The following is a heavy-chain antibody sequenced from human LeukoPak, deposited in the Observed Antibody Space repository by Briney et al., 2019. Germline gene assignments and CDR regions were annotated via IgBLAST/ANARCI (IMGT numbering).Heavy chain of an antibody. CDR1: GFTFSSYA. CDR3: AISGCIEARPKNWFDP. V-gene: IGHV3-30*04. Sequence: GGSLRLSCAASGFTFSSYAMHWVRQAPGKGLEWVAIIPYDGSNKYYADSVKGRFTISRDNSKNPLYLQMNSLRAEDTAVYYFAISGCIEARPKNWFDPWGKGTLVTVSS. CDR2: IPYDGSNK. D-gene: IGHD6-6*01. J-gene: IGHJ5*02.